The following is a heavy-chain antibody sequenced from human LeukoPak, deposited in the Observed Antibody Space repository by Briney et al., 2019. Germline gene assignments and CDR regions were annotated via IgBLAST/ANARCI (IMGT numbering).Heavy chain of an antibody. D-gene: IGHD2-8*01. Sequence: SETLSLTCTVSGGSISSGSYYWSWIRQPAGKGLGWIGRIYTSGSTNYNPSLKSRVTISVDTSKNQFSLKLSSVTAADTAVYYCARGVYLGNGYYFDYWGQGTLVTVSS. CDR2: IYTSGST. V-gene: IGHV4-61*02. CDR3: ARGVYLGNGYYFDY. CDR1: GGSISSGSYY. J-gene: IGHJ4*02.